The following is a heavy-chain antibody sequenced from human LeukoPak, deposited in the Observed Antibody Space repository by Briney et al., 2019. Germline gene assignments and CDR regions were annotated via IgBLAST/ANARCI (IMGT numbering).Heavy chain of an antibody. Sequence: ASVKVSCKAFAYTFTSYDINCVRQATGQGLEWMGRMNPNSGNTGYAQKFQGRVTMTRNTSISTAYMELSSLRSEDTAVYYCAREPIVVVPADPYYYMDVWGKGTTVTISS. D-gene: IGHD2-2*01. CDR1: AYTFTSYD. CDR3: AREPIVVVPADPYYYMDV. J-gene: IGHJ6*03. CDR2: MNPNSGNT. V-gene: IGHV1-8*01.